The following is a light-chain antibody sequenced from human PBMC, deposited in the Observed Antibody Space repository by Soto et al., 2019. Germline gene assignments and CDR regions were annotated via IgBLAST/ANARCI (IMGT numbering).Light chain of an antibody. CDR3: QQAHSFPYT. J-gene: IGKJ2*01. CDR2: SAS. Sequence: DIQMTQSPSSVSASVGDRVAFNCRASQPISNCLVWYQHKPGKAPKLLIYSASNLQSGVPSRFRGSGSGADFTLTISSLQPEDFATYYCQQAHSFPYTFGQGTTLQIK. V-gene: IGKV1-12*01. CDR1: QPISNC.